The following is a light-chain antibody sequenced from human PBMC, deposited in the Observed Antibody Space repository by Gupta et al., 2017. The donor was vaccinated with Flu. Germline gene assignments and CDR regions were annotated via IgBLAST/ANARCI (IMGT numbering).Light chain of an antibody. CDR3: AAWVDRLSVSVF. CDR1: T. CDR2: SAT. J-gene: IGLJ2*01. Sequence: TVHWYQQVPGTAPKLLIYSATQRPSGVPDRFSASPSGTSASLAISGLQSEEEADYYSAAWVDRLSVSVFFGDGPELTVL. V-gene: IGLV1-44*01.